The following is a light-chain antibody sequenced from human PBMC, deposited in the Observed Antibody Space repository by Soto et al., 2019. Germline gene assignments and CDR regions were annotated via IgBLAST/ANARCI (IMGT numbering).Light chain of an antibody. V-gene: IGLV2-14*01. J-gene: IGLJ2*01. CDR2: EVS. CDR3: SSYTSSSTSVV. CDR1: SSDVGSYNY. Sequence: QSALTQPASVSGSPGQSITISCTGTSSDVGSYNYVSWYQQHPGKAPKLLIYEVSNRPSGVSNRFYGSKSGNTASLTISGLQAEDEADYYCSSYTSSSTSVVFGGGTKLTVL.